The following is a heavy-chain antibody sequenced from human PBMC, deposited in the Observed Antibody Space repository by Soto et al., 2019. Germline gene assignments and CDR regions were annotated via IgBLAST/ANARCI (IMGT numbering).Heavy chain of an antibody. CDR2: IYPGDSDT. CDR1: GYSFTSYW. V-gene: IGHV5-51*01. CDR3: AAPWGSTYYGMDV. D-gene: IGHD6-13*01. Sequence: GVSLKISCKGSGYSFTSYWIGWVRQMPGKGLKKMGIIYPGDSDTRYSPTFQGQVTISADKSISTAYLKWSSLKASDTAMFYCAAPWGSTYYGMDVRGQGTTVTVSS. J-gene: IGHJ6*02.